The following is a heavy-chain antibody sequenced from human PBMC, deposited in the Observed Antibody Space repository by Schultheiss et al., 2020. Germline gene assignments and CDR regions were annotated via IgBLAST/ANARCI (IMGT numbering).Heavy chain of an antibody. V-gene: IGHV3-11*01. CDR2: VSDSGQAI. J-gene: IGHJ5*02. Sequence: WGSLRLSCGSSAFILSRTYMGWIRQAPGKGREWISYVSDSGQAIFYADSVRGRFTISRDNAKNVLYLQMDSLRAEDTAIYYCVRVLDPMTRRIASWGQGTLVTVSS. D-gene: IGHD2-21*01. CDR3: VRVLDPMTRRIAS. CDR1: AFILSRTY.